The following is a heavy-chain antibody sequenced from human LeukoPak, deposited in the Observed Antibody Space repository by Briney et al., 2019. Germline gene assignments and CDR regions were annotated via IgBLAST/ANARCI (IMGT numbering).Heavy chain of an antibody. CDR2: GDHTGGT. D-gene: IGHD2-8*01. Sequence: SETLSLTCAVYGGSFTGYYWSWIRQPPGKGLEWIGEGDHTGGTKYNPSLKSRVTISADSSKNQFSLKWYSVTAADTGLYYCAKNGQRGFSFDPWGQGTLVIVAS. J-gene: IGHJ5*02. V-gene: IGHV4-34*01. CDR1: GGSFTGYY. CDR3: AKNGQRGFSFDP.